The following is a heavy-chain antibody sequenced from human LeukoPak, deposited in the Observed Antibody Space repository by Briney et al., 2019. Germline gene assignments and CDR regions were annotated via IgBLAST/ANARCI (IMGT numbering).Heavy chain of an antibody. D-gene: IGHD3-22*01. Sequence: GASVKVYCKASGYTFTNYTLNWVRQAPGQGLEWMGWIDTNTGNPTYAQGFIGRFVFSLDTSVTTAYLQISSLKAEDTAVYYCARGYDTTGYFSYWGQGTLSPSPQ. CDR1: GYTFTNYT. V-gene: IGHV7-4-1*02. CDR3: ARGYDTTGYFSY. CDR2: IDTNTGNP. J-gene: IGHJ4*02.